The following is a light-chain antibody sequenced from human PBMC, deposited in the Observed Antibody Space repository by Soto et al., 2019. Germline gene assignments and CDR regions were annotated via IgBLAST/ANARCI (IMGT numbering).Light chain of an antibody. V-gene: IGKV1-5*01. CDR1: QSISSW. J-gene: IGKJ5*01. CDR3: QIYKNWPQIT. CDR2: DAS. Sequence: DIQMTQSPSTLSASVGDRVTITCRASQSISSWLAWYQQKPGKAPKLLIYDASSLESGVPSRFSGSGSGTDFTLTISSLQSEDFAVYYCQIYKNWPQITFGQGTRLEIK.